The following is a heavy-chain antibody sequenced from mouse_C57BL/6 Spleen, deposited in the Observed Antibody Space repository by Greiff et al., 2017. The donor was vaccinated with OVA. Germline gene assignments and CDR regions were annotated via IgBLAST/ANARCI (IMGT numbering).Heavy chain of an antibody. D-gene: IGHD4-1*01. V-gene: IGHV1-59*01. J-gene: IGHJ2*01. CDR1: GYTFTSYW. CDR3: ARNWDEGYYFDY. CDR2: IDPSDSYT. Sequence: QVQLQQPGAELVRPGTSVKLSCKASGYTFTSYWMHWVKQRPGPGLEWIGVIDPSDSYTNYNQKFKGKATLTVDTSSSTAYMQLSSLTSEDSAVYYCARNWDEGYYFDYWGQGTTLTVSS.